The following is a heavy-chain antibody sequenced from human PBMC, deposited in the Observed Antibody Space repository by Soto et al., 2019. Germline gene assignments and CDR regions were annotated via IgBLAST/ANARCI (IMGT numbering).Heavy chain of an antibody. Sequence: QVQLVQSGAEVKKPGSSVKVSCKASGGTFSSYAISWVRQAPGQGLEWMGGIIPIFGTANYAQKFQGRVTITADKSTSQAYMELSSLRSEDTAVYYCARVADIVVVTAYYYGMDVWAKGPRSPSP. J-gene: IGHJ6*02. CDR3: ARVADIVVVTAYYYGMDV. CDR2: IIPIFGTA. CDR1: GGTFSSYA. D-gene: IGHD2-21*02. V-gene: IGHV1-69*06.